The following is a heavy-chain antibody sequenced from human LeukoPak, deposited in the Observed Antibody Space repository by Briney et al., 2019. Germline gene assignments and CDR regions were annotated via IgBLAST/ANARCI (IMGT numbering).Heavy chain of an antibody. CDR3: ARGYSSSWNYFDY. Sequence: PSETLSLTCTVSGGSISNYWWSWIRQPPGKGLEWIGYIFDSGGTNYNPSLKSRVTISVDTSKKQFSLKLSSVTAADTAVYYCARGYSSSWNYFDYWGQGTLVTVSS. CDR2: IFDSGGT. D-gene: IGHD6-13*01. J-gene: IGHJ4*02. V-gene: IGHV4-59*01. CDR1: GGSISNYW.